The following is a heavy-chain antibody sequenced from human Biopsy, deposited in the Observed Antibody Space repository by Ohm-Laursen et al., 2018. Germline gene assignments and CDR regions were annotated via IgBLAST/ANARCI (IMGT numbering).Heavy chain of an antibody. D-gene: IGHD3-16*01. CDR3: ARGREGGLLDY. CDR1: GYIFTSFG. J-gene: IGHJ4*02. V-gene: IGHV1-18*01. CDR2: VSTYNGNT. Sequence: ASVKVSCKGSGYIFTSFGVSWVRQAPGHGLEWMGWVSTYNGNTEYEQKFQGRVTMTTDTSANTAYMELRSLRSDDTAVYFCARGREGGLLDYWGQGILVTVSS.